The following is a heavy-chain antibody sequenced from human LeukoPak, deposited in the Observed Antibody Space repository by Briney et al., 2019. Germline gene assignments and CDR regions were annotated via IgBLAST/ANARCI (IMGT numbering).Heavy chain of an antibody. CDR3: ARSLALGVPVADY. J-gene: IGHJ4*02. CDR1: GYTFTSYA. V-gene: IGHV1-18*01. D-gene: IGHD2-15*01. CDR2: ISVYNGDT. Sequence: ASVKVSCKASGYTFTSYAISWVRRAPGQGFEWMGWISVYNGDTYYAQKLQGRVTMTTDTSTSTAYMELRSLRSDDTAVYYCARSLALGVPVADYWGQGTLVTVSS.